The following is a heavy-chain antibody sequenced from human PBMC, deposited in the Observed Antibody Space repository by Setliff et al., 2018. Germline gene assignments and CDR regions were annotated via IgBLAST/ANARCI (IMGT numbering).Heavy chain of an antibody. CDR3: ARGRGPDIVVTIPGDY. D-gene: IGHD2-15*01. V-gene: IGHV1-18*01. Sequence: ASVKVSCKTSGFVFITYAITWVRQAPGQGLEWMGWISGYYNKTNYAQKFQGRVIMTIDPSATTAYMELKALRSDDTAVYYCARGRGPDIVVTIPGDYWGQGTQVTVSS. J-gene: IGHJ4*02. CDR1: GFVFITYA. CDR2: ISGYYNKT.